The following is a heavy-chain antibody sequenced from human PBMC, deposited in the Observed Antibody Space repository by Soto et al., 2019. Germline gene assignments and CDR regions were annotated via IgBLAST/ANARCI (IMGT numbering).Heavy chain of an antibody. Sequence: GASVKVSCKASGYTFTGYHMHWVRQGPGQGLDWMGWIDPNTGDTNYAQKFRGRVTVTRDTSIYTVYMELSSLTSDDTAVYYCARDLGFTRGFDPWGQGTLVTVSS. J-gene: IGHJ5*02. V-gene: IGHV1-2*02. D-gene: IGHD1-1*01. CDR1: GYTFTGYH. CDR2: IDPNTGDT. CDR3: ARDLGFTRGFDP.